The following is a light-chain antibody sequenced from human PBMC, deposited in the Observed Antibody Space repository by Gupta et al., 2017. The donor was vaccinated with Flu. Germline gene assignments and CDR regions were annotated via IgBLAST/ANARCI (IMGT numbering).Light chain of an antibody. CDR2: KAS. Sequence: DVQMTQSPSTLSASVGDRVTITCRASHSISIWLAWYQQKPGKAPKLLISKASTLENGVPSRFSGSGSGTEFTLTISRLQPEDFATYCQEYNTYSITFGQGTRLDIK. CDR3: QEYNTYSIT. V-gene: IGKV1-5*03. J-gene: IGKJ5*01. CDR1: HSISIW.